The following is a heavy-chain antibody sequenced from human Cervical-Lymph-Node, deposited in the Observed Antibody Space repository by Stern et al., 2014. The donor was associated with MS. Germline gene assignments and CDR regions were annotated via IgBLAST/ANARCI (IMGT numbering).Heavy chain of an antibody. CDR1: GYTFTSYD. J-gene: IGHJ6*02. Sequence: VQLEESGAEVKKPGASVKVSCKASGYTFTSYDISWVRQAPGQGLEWMGWISAYNGNTNYAQKLQGRVTMTTDTSTSTAYMELRSLRSDDTAVYYCARVWGGNYYYGMDVWGQGTTVTVSS. CDR3: ARVWGGNYYYGMDV. CDR2: ISAYNGNT. D-gene: IGHD3-16*01. V-gene: IGHV1-18*01.